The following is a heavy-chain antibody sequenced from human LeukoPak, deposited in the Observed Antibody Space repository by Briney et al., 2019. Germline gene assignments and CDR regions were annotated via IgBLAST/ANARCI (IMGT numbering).Heavy chain of an antibody. CDR1: SGSISSGGYS. D-gene: IGHD3-10*01. CDR3: ARAGSGSYYADY. J-gene: IGHJ4*02. CDR2: IYHSGST. Sequence: SETLSLTCAVSSGSISSGGYSWSWIRQPPGKGLEWIGYIYHSGSTYYNPSLKSRVTISVDRSKNQFSLKLSSVTAADTAVYYCARAGSGSYYADYWGQGTLVTVSS. V-gene: IGHV4-30-2*01.